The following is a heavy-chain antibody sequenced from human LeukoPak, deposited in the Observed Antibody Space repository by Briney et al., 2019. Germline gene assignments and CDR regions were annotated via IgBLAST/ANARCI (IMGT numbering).Heavy chain of an antibody. Sequence: ASVKVSCKSSGYTFSTYGFSWVRQAPGQGLEWMGWISVYNGNTNYAQKFQGRVTMTTDTSTSTAYMELRSLRSDDTAVYYCARVPRYFDWFYYYMDVWGKGTTVTISS. D-gene: IGHD3-9*01. J-gene: IGHJ6*03. CDR3: ARVPRYFDWFYYYMDV. CDR1: GYTFSTYG. V-gene: IGHV1-18*01. CDR2: ISVYNGNT.